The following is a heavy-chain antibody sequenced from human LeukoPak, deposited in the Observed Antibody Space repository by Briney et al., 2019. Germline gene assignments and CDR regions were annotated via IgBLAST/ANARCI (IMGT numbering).Heavy chain of an antibody. V-gene: IGHV4-34*01. CDR2: INHSGST. D-gene: IGHD2-2*01. Sequence: SETLSLTCAVYGGSFSGYYWSWIRQPPGKGLEWIGEINHSGSTNYNPSLKSRVTISVDTSKNQFSLKLSSVTAADTAVYYCARPHPDIVVPTSFDYWGQGTLVTVSS. CDR1: GGSFSGYY. CDR3: ARPHPDIVVPTSFDY. J-gene: IGHJ4*02.